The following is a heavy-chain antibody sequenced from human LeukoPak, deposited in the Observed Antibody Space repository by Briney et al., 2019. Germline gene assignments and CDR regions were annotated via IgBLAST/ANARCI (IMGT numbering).Heavy chain of an antibody. CDR1: GFTFSSYG. J-gene: IGHJ4*02. CDR3: ARDKGHYFDY. V-gene: IGHV3-33*01. Sequence: PGRSLRLSCAASGFTFSSYGMRWVRQAPGKGLEWVAVIWYDGSNKYYADSVKGRFTISRDNSKNTLYLQMNSLRAEDTAVYYCARDKGHYFDYWGQGTLVTVSS. CDR2: IWYDGSNK.